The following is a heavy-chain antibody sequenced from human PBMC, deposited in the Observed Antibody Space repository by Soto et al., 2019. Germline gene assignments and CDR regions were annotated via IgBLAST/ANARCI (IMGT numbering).Heavy chain of an antibody. CDR2: IYYSGST. V-gene: IGHV4-31*03. D-gene: IGHD3-9*01. J-gene: IGHJ4*02. CDR1: GGSISSGGYY. CDR3: AKPQAEKLRYFDWTNIHEKYFDY. Sequence: PSETLSLTCTVSGGSISSGGYYWSWIRQHPGKGLEWIGYIYYSGSTYYNPSLKSRVTISVDTSKNQFSLKLSSVTAADTAVYYCAKPQAEKLRYFDWTNIHEKYFDYWGQGTLVTVSS.